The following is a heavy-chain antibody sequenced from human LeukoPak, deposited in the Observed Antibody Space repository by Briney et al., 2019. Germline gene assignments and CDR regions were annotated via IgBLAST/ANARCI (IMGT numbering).Heavy chain of an antibody. CDR3: ASSPDYGDYHYYYGMDV. V-gene: IGHV3-30*04. J-gene: IGHJ6*02. Sequence: GGSLRLSCAASGFTFSNYPIHWVRQAPGKGLEWVAVISYDGSDKYYADSVKGRFTISRDNSKNTLYLQMNGLRAEDTAVYYCASSPDYGDYHYYYGMDVWGQGTTVTVSS. CDR2: ISYDGSDK. CDR1: GFTFSNYP. D-gene: IGHD4-17*01.